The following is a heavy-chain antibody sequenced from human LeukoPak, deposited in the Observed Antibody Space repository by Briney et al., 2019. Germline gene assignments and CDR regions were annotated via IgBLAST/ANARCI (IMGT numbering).Heavy chain of an antibody. CDR2: MSSMGST. Sequence: PAETLSLPCSVSVDSLSIHYWTWLRQPPGKGLECLGYMSSMGSTNYTPSLKSRVTISVDTSKKQFSLKMTSVTAADTAVYYCARDPTTVTKGFDIWGQGTMVTVSS. CDR1: VDSLSIHY. J-gene: IGHJ3*02. V-gene: IGHV4-59*11. CDR3: ARDPTTVTKGFDI. D-gene: IGHD4-17*01.